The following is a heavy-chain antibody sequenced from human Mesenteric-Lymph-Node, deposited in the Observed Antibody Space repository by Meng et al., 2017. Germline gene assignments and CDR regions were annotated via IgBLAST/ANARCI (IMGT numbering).Heavy chain of an antibody. CDR1: GGSLSDYC. Sequence: QAQLQPRGGCLWKPSETLSLTLAVYGGSLSDYCCNCIRQPPGKGLEWIGYIYYSGSTYYNPSLKSRVTITVDTSKNQFSLKLSSVTAADTAVYYCARTITMVRGVIIGSEYFQHWGQGTLVTVSS. V-gene: IGHV4-34*02. D-gene: IGHD3-10*01. J-gene: IGHJ1*01. CDR2: IYYSGST. CDR3: ARTITMVRGVIIGSEYFQH.